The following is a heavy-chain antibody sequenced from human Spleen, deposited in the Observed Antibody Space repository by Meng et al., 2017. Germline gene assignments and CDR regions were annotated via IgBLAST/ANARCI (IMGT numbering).Heavy chain of an antibody. V-gene: IGHV4-34*01. Sequence: QVHLQQWGVGLVKPSGALSLTCVVSGGSFSDYYWSWIRQPPGKGLGWIGEINHSGSTNYNPSLESRATISVDTSQNNLSLKLSSVTAADSAVYYCARGPTTMAHDFDYWGQGTLVTVSS. D-gene: IGHD4-11*01. CDR1: GGSFSDYY. CDR3: ARGPTTMAHDFDY. J-gene: IGHJ4*02. CDR2: INHSGST.